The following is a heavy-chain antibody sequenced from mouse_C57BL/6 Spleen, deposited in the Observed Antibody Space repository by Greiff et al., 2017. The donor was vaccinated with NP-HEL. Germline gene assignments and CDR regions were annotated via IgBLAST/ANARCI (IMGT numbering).Heavy chain of an antibody. D-gene: IGHD3-3*01. J-gene: IGHJ2*01. V-gene: IGHV1-52*01. CDR2: IDPSDSET. CDR3: ARRAYLERDLDY. CDR1: GYTFTSYW. Sequence: QVQLQQSGAELVRPGSSVKLSCKASGYTFTSYWMHWVKQRPIQGLEWIGNIDPSDSETHYNQKFKDKATLTVDKSSSTAYMQLSSLTSEDSAVYYCARRAYLERDLDYWGQGTTLTVSS.